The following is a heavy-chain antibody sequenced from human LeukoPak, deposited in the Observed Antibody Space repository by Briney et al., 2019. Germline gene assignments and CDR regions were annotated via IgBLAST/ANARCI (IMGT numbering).Heavy chain of an antibody. J-gene: IGHJ4*02. CDR1: GGSFSGYY. CDR2: INHSGST. CDR3: ARGAVFDY. Sequence: GSLRLSCAVYGGSFSGYYWSWIRQPPGKGLEWIGEINHSGSTNYNPSLKSRVTISVDTSKNQFSLKLSSVTAADTAVYYCARGAVFDYWGQGTLVTVSS. V-gene: IGHV4-34*01.